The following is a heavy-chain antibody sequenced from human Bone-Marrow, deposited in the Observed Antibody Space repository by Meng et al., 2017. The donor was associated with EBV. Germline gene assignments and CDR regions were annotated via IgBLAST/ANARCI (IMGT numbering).Heavy chain of an antibody. CDR1: GYTFTSYA. J-gene: IGHJ6*02. CDR2: INAGNGNT. CDR3: ARRYSIFGVDAGMDV. Sequence: QVQLVQSGAEVKKPGASVKVSRKASGYTFTSYAMHWVRQAPGQRLEWMGWINAGNGNTKYSQKFQGRVTITRDTSASTAYMELSSLRSEDTAVYYCARRYSIFGVDAGMDVWGQGTTVTVSS. V-gene: IGHV1-3*01. D-gene: IGHD3-3*01.